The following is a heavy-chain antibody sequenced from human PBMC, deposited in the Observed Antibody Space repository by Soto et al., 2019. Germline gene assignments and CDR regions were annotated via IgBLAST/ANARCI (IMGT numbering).Heavy chain of an antibody. Sequence: QVLLQESGPGLVHLSGTCPLSCVVLVSSFESIYYWGWVRQPPGKGLEWLGDMSHIGSVNYNPSLKSRVTISMDKSQNQFSLKLDSVTAADTAVYYCARSLGWYAIDYWGQGTLVIVSS. D-gene: IGHD6-19*01. CDR1: VSSFESIYY. CDR3: ARSLGWYAIDY. J-gene: IGHJ4*02. V-gene: IGHV4-4*02. CDR2: MSHIGSV.